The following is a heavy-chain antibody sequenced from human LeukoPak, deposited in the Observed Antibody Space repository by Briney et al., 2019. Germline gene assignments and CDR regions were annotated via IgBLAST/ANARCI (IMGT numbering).Heavy chain of an antibody. CDR3: AKGNYYYMDV. CDR1: GFTFDEYT. CDR2: ISWDGGST. V-gene: IGHV3-43*01. Sequence: GGSLRLSCAASGFTFDEYTMHWVRQAPGKCLEWVPLISWDGGSTYYADSVKGRFTIPRDNSKNSLYLQMNSLRTEDTALYYCAKGNYYYMDVWGKGTTVTVSS. J-gene: IGHJ6*03.